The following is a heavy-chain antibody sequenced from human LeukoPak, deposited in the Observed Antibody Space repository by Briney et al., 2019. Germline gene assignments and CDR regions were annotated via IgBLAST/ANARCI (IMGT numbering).Heavy chain of an antibody. CDR3: ATETGTSPFYYSYGMDV. V-gene: IGHV1-24*01. CDR2: FDPEDGET. J-gene: IGHJ6*02. CDR1: GYTLTELS. Sequence: ASVKVSCKVSGYTLTELSMHWVRQAPGKGLEWMGGFDPEDGETIYAQKFQGRVTMTEDTSTDTAYMELSSLRSEDTAVYYCATETGTSPFYYSYGMDVWGQGTTVTVSS. D-gene: IGHD2-2*01.